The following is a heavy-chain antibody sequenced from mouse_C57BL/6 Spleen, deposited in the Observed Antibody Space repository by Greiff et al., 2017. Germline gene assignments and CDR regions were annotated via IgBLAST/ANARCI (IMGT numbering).Heavy chain of an antibody. CDR1: GFSFNTYA. Sequence: GGGLVQPKGSLKLSCAASGFSFNTYAMNWVRQAPGKGLEWVARIRSKSNNYATYYADSVKDRFTISRDDSESMLYLQMNNLKTEDTAMYYCVRGGYAMDYWGQGTSVTVSS. V-gene: IGHV10-1*01. CDR2: IRSKSNNYAT. CDR3: VRGGYAMDY. J-gene: IGHJ4*01.